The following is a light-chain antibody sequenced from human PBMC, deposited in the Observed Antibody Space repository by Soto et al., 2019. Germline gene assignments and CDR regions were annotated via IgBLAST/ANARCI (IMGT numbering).Light chain of an antibody. CDR2: DVS. J-gene: IGLJ1*01. CDR3: SSYTSSSSYV. Sequence: QSALTQPASVSGSPGQSITLLCTGTSSDVGGYNSVSWYQQHPGKAPKPMIHDVSNRPSGVSNRFSGSKSGNTASLTISGLQAEDEADYYCSSYTSSSSYVFGTGTKVTVL. V-gene: IGLV2-14*01. CDR1: SSDVGGYNS.